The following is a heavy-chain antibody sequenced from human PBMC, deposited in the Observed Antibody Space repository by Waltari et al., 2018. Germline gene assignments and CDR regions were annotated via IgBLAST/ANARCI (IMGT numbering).Heavy chain of an antibody. J-gene: IGHJ3*02. D-gene: IGHD2-21*01. CDR3: AKDRRKGDLDAFDI. CDR2: INPSGGST. Sequence: QVQLVQSGAEVKKPGASVKVSCKASGYTFTSYYMHWVRQAPGQGLEWMGIINPSGGSTSYAQKFQGRVTISRDNSKNTLYLQMNSLRAEDTAVYYCAKDRRKGDLDAFDIWGQGTMVTVSS. CDR1: GYTFTSYY. V-gene: IGHV1-46*01.